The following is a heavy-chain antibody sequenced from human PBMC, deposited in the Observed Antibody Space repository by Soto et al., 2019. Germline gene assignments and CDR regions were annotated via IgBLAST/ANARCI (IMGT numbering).Heavy chain of an antibody. Sequence: PSETLSITCAGYGGSFSGYYWSWIRQPPGKGLEWIGEINHSGSTNYNPSLKSRVTISVDTSKNQFSLKLSSVTAADTAVYYCARGQYDSSGYFYWGQGTLVTVSS. V-gene: IGHV4-34*01. CDR2: INHSGST. CDR3: ARGQYDSSGYFY. J-gene: IGHJ4*02. D-gene: IGHD3-22*01. CDR1: GGSFSGYY.